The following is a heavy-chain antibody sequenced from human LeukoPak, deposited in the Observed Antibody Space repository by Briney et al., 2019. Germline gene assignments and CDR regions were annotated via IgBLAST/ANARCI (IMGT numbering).Heavy chain of an antibody. CDR2: IRYDGSNK. D-gene: IGHD3-10*01. CDR3: AKDPGTIVRGVAGAFDI. Sequence: GGSLRLSCAASGFTFSSYGMHWVRQAPGKGLEWVAFIRYDGSNKYYADSVKGRFTISRDNSKNTTYLQMNSLRAEDTAVYYCAKDPGTIVRGVAGAFDIWGQGTMVTVSS. J-gene: IGHJ3*02. V-gene: IGHV3-30*02. CDR1: GFTFSSYG.